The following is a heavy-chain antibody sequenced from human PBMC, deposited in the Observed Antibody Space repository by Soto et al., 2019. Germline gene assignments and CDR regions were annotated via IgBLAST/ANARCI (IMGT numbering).Heavy chain of an antibody. Sequence: SETLSLTCTVSGGSISSGGYYWSWIRQHPGKGLEWIGYIYYSGSTYYNPSLKSRVTISVDTSKNQFSLKLSSVTAADTAVYYCARGIGSGSYYWVYWGQGTLVTVSS. J-gene: IGHJ4*02. CDR1: GGSISSGGYY. V-gene: IGHV4-31*03. CDR3: ARGIGSGSYYWVY. D-gene: IGHD3-10*01. CDR2: IYYSGST.